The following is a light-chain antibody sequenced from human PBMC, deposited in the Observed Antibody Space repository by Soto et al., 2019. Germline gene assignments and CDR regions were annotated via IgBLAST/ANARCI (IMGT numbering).Light chain of an antibody. CDR1: QSVSSN. CDR3: QQYQIWPPLT. CDR2: DAS. Sequence: EIVMTQSPATLSVSPGERAALSCRASQSVSSNLAWYQQKPGQAPRLLIYDASTRATGIPARFSGSGSGTEFPLSISSLQSEDFAVYYCQQYQIWPPLTFGGGTKVDIK. J-gene: IGKJ4*01. V-gene: IGKV3-15*01.